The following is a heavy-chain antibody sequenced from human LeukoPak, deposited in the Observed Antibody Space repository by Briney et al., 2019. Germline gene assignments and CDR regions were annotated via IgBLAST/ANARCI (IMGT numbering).Heavy chain of an antibody. CDR1: GGSISSSSYY. V-gene: IGHV4-39*07. Sequence: SETLSLTCTVSGGSISSSSYYWGWIRQPPGKGLEWIGNIYYSGSTYYNPSLKSRVTISVDRSKNQFSLKLSSVTAEDTAVYYCARDGIAVAGGYYYYMDVWGKGTTVTVSS. D-gene: IGHD6-19*01. J-gene: IGHJ6*03. CDR3: ARDGIAVAGGYYYYMDV. CDR2: IYYSGST.